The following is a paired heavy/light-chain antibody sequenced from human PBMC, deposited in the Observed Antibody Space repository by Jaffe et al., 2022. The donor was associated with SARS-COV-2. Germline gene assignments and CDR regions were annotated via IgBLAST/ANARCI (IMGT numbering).Heavy chain of an antibody. Sequence: QVQLQESGPGLVKPSETLSLTCTVSGGSISSYYWSWIRQPPGKGLEWIGYIYYSGSTNYNPSLKSRVTISVDTSKNQFSLKLSSVTAADTAVYYCARSAPPVDIVATIEFDYWGQGTLVTVSS. CDR2: IYYSGST. CDR1: GGSISSYY. V-gene: IGHV4-59*01. CDR3: ARSAPPVDIVATIEFDY. J-gene: IGHJ4*02. D-gene: IGHD5-12*01.
Light chain of an antibody. CDR2: KAS. CDR3: QQYNSYSLT. V-gene: IGKV1-5*03. J-gene: IGKJ4*01. Sequence: DIQMTQSPSTLSASVGDRVTITCRASQSISSWLAWYQQKPGKAPKLLIYKASSLESGVPSRFSGSGSGTEFTLTISSLQPDDFATYYCQQYNSYSLTFGGGTKVEIK. CDR1: QSISSW.